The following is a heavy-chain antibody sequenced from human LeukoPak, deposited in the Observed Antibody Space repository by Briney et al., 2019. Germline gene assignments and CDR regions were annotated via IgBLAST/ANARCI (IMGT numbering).Heavy chain of an antibody. CDR3: ASHSPGPKWLRSYDYGMDV. J-gene: IGHJ6*02. D-gene: IGHD5-12*01. Sequence: GASVKVSCKASGYTFTSYAMNWVRQAPGQGLEWMGWINTNTGNPTYAQGFTGRFVFSLDTSVSTAYLQISSLKAEDTAVYYCASHSPGPKWLRSYDYGMDVWGQGTTVTVSS. CDR2: INTNTGNP. CDR1: GYTFTSYA. V-gene: IGHV7-4-1*02.